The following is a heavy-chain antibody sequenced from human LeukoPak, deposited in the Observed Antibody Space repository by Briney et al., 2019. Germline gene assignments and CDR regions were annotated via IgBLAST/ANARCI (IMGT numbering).Heavy chain of an antibody. CDR3: AIPPLIAAAGRY. J-gene: IGHJ4*02. CDR1: GFTFSSYA. Sequence: TGGSLRLSCAASGFTFSSYAMSWVRQAPGKGLEWVSAISGSGGSAYYADSVKGRFTISRDNSKNTLYLQMNSLRAEDTAVYYCAIPPLIAAAGRYWGQGTLDTVSS. D-gene: IGHD6-13*01. V-gene: IGHV3-23*01. CDR2: ISGSGGSA.